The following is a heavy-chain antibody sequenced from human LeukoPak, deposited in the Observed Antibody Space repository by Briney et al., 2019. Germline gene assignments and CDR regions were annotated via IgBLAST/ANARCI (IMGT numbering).Heavy chain of an antibody. Sequence: GGSLRLSCTASGFTISTYWMSWVSQAPGKGLEWVANINQDGSKKYYVDSVKGRFTISRDNVKNSVYLQMNSLRAEDTAVYSCARAVAAADSYWGRGTLVTVSS. V-gene: IGHV3-7*04. J-gene: IGHJ4*02. CDR2: INQDGSKK. CDR1: GFTISTYW. D-gene: IGHD6-13*01. CDR3: ARAVAAADSY.